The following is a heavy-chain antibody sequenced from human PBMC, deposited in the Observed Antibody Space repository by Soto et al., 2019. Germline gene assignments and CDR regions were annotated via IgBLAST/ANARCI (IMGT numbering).Heavy chain of an antibody. CDR2: ISGSGGST. J-gene: IGHJ3*02. D-gene: IGHD2-15*01. CDR1: GFTFSSYA. CDR3: AKRKGLGYCSGGSCYDAFDI. V-gene: IGHV3-23*01. Sequence: GGSLRLSCAASGFTFSSYAMSWVRQAPGKGLEWVSAISGSGGSTYYADSVKGRFTISRDNSKNTLYLQMNSLGDEDTAVYYCAKRKGLGYCSGGSCYDAFDIWGQGTMVTVSS.